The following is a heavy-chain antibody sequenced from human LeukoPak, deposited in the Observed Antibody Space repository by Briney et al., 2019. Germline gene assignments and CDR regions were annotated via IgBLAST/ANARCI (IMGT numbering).Heavy chain of an antibody. J-gene: IGHJ4*02. Sequence: GGSLRLSCAASGFTFSSYSMNWVRQAPGKGLEWVSSISSSSSYIYYADSVKGRFTISRDNPENTVYLQMNSLRVEDTAEYYCAKEGYYGSGSFPDYWGQGTLVTVSS. V-gene: IGHV3-21*01. CDR2: ISSSSSYI. CDR3: AKEGYYGSGSFPDY. CDR1: GFTFSSYS. D-gene: IGHD3-10*01.